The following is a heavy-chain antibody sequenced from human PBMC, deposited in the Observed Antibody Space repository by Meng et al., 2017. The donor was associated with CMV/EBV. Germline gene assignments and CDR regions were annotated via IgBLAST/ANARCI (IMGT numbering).Heavy chain of an antibody. CDR3: AKDAPSYGVSPSYYYYGMDV. CDR1: GFTFSSYG. CDR2: IRYDGSNR. V-gene: IGHV3-30*02. J-gene: IGHJ6*02. D-gene: IGHD4-17*01. Sequence: GESLTLSCAASGFTFSSYGMHWVRQAPGKGLDWVAFIRYDGSNRYYADSVKGRFTISRDNSKNTLYLQMNSRRPEDTAVYYCAKDAPSYGVSPSYYYYGMDVWGQGTTVTVSS.